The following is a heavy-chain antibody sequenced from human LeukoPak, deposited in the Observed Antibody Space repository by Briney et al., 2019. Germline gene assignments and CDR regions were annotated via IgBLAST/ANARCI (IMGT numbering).Heavy chain of an antibody. Sequence: SETLSLTCTVSGGSINFYYWNWIRQSPGEGLEWIGYIYYTGSTKYNPSLQSRVTISVDKSENQFSPNLYSVTAADTAVYYCARVGYYDSSGYLDYWGQGTQVTVSS. V-gene: IGHV4-59*01. CDR3: ARVGYYDSSGYLDY. CDR1: GGSINFYY. D-gene: IGHD3-22*01. CDR2: IYYTGST. J-gene: IGHJ4*02.